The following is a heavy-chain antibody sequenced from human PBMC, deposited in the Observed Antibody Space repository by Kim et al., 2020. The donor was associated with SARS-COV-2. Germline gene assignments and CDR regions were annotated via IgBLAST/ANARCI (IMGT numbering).Heavy chain of an antibody. Sequence: SETLSLTCTVSGGSISSYYWSWIRQPPGKGLEWIGYIYYSGSTNYNPSLKSRVTISVDTSKNQFSLKLSSVTAADTAVYYCARATCSSTSCYGIFDYWGQGTLVTVSS. CDR3: ARATCSSTSCYGIFDY. D-gene: IGHD2-2*01. CDR1: GGSISSYY. V-gene: IGHV4-59*13. J-gene: IGHJ4*02. CDR2: IYYSGST.